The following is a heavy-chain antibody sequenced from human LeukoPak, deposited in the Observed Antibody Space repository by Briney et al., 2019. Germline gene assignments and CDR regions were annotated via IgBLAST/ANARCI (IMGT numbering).Heavy chain of an antibody. CDR2: ISASNGDT. CDR3: ARGPHSSNFYFFDY. J-gene: IGHJ4*02. D-gene: IGHD6-13*01. Sequence: ASVKVSCKASGYTFATYGISWVRQAPGQGLEWMGWISASNGDTNYAQKFQDRVTMTTDTSTSTAYMELRSLRSDDTAVYYCARGPHSSNFYFFDYWGQGTLVTVSS. CDR1: GYTFATYG. V-gene: IGHV1-18*01.